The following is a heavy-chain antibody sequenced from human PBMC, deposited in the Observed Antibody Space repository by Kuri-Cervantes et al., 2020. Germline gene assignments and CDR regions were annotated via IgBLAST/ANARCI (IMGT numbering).Heavy chain of an antibody. CDR2: IYSGGST. J-gene: IGHJ4*02. D-gene: IGHD1-26*01. V-gene: IGHV3-66*01. CDR1: GFTVSSNY. CDR3: ARAKGYYVGIGYFDY. Sequence: GESLKISCAASGFTVSSNYMSWVRQAPGKGLEWVSVIYSGGSTYYADSVKGRFTISRDNSKNTLYLQMNSLRAEDTAVYYCARAKGYYVGIGYFDYWGRGTLVTVSS.